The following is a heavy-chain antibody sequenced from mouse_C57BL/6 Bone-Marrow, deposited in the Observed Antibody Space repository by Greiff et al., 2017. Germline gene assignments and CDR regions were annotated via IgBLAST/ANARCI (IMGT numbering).Heavy chain of an antibody. Sequence: QVQLQQPGAELVMPGASVKLSCKASGYTFTSYWMHWVKQRPGQGLEWIGEIDPSDSYTNYNQKFKGKSTLTVDKSSSTAYMQLSSLTSVDSAVYYCARRWNAMDDWGQGTSVTVSS. J-gene: IGHJ4*01. CDR1: GYTFTSYW. D-gene: IGHD1-1*02. CDR3: ARRWNAMDD. V-gene: IGHV1-69*01. CDR2: IDPSDSYT.